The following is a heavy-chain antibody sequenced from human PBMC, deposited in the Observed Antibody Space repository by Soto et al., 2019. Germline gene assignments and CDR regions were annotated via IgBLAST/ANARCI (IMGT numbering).Heavy chain of an antibody. Sequence: QVELQESGPGLVKPSQTLSLTCTVSGVSMSSGGYYWTWIRQHPGKGLEWIGYTYYSGSTYYNPSLKSRLTISVDTSKNQFSLTLSSVTAADTAVYYCAREEAGAVDIWGQGTMVTVSS. CDR2: TYYSGST. D-gene: IGHD3-10*01. V-gene: IGHV4-31*03. CDR3: AREEAGAVDI. CDR1: GVSMSSGGYY. J-gene: IGHJ3*02.